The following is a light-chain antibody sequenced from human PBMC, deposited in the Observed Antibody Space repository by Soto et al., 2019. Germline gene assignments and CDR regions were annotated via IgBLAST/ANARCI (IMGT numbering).Light chain of an antibody. Sequence: QAVVTQPPSVSGAPGQRVTISCTGSTSNIGAGFGVHWYQQLPGAGPKVVTYADVNRPSGVPDRFSGSKSGTSASLTITGLQAEDEAVYYCQSYDSSLNNSGLFGGGTKLTVL. CDR3: QSYDSSLNNSGL. V-gene: IGLV1-40*01. J-gene: IGLJ3*02. CDR2: ADV. CDR1: TSNIGAGFG.